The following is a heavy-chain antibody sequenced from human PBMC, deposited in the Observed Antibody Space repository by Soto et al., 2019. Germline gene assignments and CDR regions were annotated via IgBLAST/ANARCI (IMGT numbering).Heavy chain of an antibody. CDR3: AKDWNYSYYYGMDV. V-gene: IGHV3-30*18. CDR2: IXYDGSXK. CDR1: GFTFGSYG. Sequence: GXSPRLSCAASGFTFGSYGMHWVRQAPGXGLEWVEVIXYDGSXKYYEDYVKGRXTISRENSXKTLYLQLNSLRDEDTDVYYCAKDWNYSYYYGMDVWGQGTTVNVSS. J-gene: IGHJ6*02. D-gene: IGHD1-7*01.